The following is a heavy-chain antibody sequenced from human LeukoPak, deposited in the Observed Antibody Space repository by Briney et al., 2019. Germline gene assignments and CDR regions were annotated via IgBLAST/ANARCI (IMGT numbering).Heavy chain of an antibody. V-gene: IGHV3-11*04. CDR3: ARDLGSSWYYFDY. Sequence: GGSLRLSCAASGFTFSDYYMSWIRQAPGKGLEWVSYISSSGSPIYYADSVKGRFTISRDNAKNSLYLQMNSLRAEDTAVYYCARDLGSSWYYFDYWGQGTLVTVSS. CDR1: GFTFSDYY. J-gene: IGHJ4*02. CDR2: ISSSGSPI. D-gene: IGHD6-13*01.